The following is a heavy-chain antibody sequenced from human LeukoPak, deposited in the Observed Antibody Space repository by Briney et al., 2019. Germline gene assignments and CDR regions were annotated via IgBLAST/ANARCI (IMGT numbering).Heavy chain of an antibody. CDR2: IDHSGST. CDR3: ARAVRYYSGAAPSQFDC. J-gene: IGHJ4*02. Sequence: SETLSLTCAVYGGSFSSYYWSWIRQPPGKGLEWIGEIDHSGSTNYNPSLKSRVTISVDTSKNQFSLSLFSVTAADTAVYYCARAVRYYSGAAPSQFDCWGQGTLVTVSS. CDR1: GGSFSSYY. D-gene: IGHD3-10*01. V-gene: IGHV4-34*01.